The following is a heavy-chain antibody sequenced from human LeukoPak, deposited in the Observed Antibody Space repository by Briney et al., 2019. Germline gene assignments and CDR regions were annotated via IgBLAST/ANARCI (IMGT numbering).Heavy chain of an antibody. D-gene: IGHD2/OR15-2a*01. Sequence: GGSLRLSCAASGFTFSSYAMSWVRQAPGKGLEWVALIWYDGSNKYYADSVKGRLTISRDNSKNTLYLQMNSLRAEDTAVYYCAREGPRGNSQFDYWGQGTLVTVSS. CDR1: GFTFSSYA. CDR3: AREGPRGNSQFDY. J-gene: IGHJ4*02. CDR2: IWYDGSNK. V-gene: IGHV3-33*08.